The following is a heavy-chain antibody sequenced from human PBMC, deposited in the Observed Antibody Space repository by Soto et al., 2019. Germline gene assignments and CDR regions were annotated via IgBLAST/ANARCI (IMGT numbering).Heavy chain of an antibody. V-gene: IGHV3-33*01. CDR1: GFTFSRHG. D-gene: IGHD2-15*01. CDR3: ARDPEYCSTGSWLAFDL. CDR2: IRYDGSQK. J-gene: IGHJ3*01. Sequence: QVQLVESGGGVVQPGRSLRLSCAASGFTFSRHGMHWVRQAPGKGLEWVAVIRYDGSQKYYGDSVKGRFTISRDNFNDTLYLRVNSLRAEDTAVYYCARDPEYCSTGSWLAFDLWGQGTLVTVSS.